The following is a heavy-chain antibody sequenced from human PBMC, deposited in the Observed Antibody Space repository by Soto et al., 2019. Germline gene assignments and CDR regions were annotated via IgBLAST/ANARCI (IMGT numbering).Heavy chain of an antibody. Sequence: QVQLVQSGAEVKKPGSSVKVSCKASGGTFSRYAISWVRQAPGQGLEWMGGIIPIFGTANYAQKFQGRVTITADESTSTAYMELSSLRSEDTAVYYCAKDCSGGSCYFDAFDIWGQGTMVTVSS. CDR3: AKDCSGGSCYFDAFDI. CDR2: IIPIFGTA. V-gene: IGHV1-69*01. D-gene: IGHD2-15*01. CDR1: GGTFSRYA. J-gene: IGHJ3*02.